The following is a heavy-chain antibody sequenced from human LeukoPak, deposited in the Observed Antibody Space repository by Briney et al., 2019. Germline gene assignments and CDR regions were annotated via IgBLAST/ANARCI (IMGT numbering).Heavy chain of an antibody. CDR3: ASRIVGATYFDY. V-gene: IGHV1-69*06. CDR2: IIPIFGTA. D-gene: IGHD1-26*01. Sequence: SVKVSCKASGYTFTGYYMHWVRQAPGQGLEWMGGIIPIFGTANYAQKFQGRVTITADKSTSTAYMELSSLRSEDTAVYYCASRIVGATYFDYWGQGTLVTVSS. CDR1: GYTFTGYY. J-gene: IGHJ4*02.